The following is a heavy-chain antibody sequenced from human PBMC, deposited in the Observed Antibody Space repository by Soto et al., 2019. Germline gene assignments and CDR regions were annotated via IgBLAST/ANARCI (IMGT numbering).Heavy chain of an antibody. CDR1: GGSISSIDYY. Sequence: SETLSLTCTDSGGSISSIDYYWSWVRQAPGKGLEWIGYISYTGTTSYNPSLESRLRMSIDRSRNQFSLQVTSVTAADTAVYYCARATSYCGRTTCYPFDFWGQGALVTVSS. D-gene: IGHD2-2*01. CDR2: ISYTGTT. V-gene: IGHV4-30-4*01. J-gene: IGHJ4*02. CDR3: ARATSYCGRTTCYPFDF.